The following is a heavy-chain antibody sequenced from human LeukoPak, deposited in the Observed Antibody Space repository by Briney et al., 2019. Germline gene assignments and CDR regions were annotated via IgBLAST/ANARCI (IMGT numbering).Heavy chain of an antibody. J-gene: IGHJ6*02. CDR3: AGEGRDESTQSGTYYYYGMDV. D-gene: IGHD1-1*01. V-gene: IGHV4-30-2*01. Sequence: SETLSLTCAVSGGSISSGGYSWSWIRQPPGKGLEWIGYIYHSGSTYYNPSLKSRVTISVDRSKNQFSLKLSSVTAADTAVYYCAGEGRDESTQSGTYYYYGMDVWGQGTTVTVSS. CDR1: GGSISSGGYS. CDR2: IYHSGST.